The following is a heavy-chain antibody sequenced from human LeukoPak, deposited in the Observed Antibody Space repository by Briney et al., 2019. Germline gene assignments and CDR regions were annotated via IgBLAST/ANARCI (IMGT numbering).Heavy chain of an antibody. CDR2: IYTSGST. Sequence: PSETLSLTCTVSGGSISSGSYYWSWIRQPAGKGLEWIGRIYTSGSTNYNPSLKSRVTISVDTSKNQFSLKLSSVTAADTAVYYCARGGRRYGDYGAFDLWGRGTLVTVSS. J-gene: IGHJ2*01. CDR3: ARGGRRYGDYGAFDL. CDR1: GGSISSGSYY. V-gene: IGHV4-61*02. D-gene: IGHD4-17*01.